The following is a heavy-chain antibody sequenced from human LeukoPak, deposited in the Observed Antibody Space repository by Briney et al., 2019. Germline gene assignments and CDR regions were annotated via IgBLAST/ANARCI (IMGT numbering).Heavy chain of an antibody. Sequence: GGSLRLSCAASGLTFSNAYMSWVRQAPGKGLEWVGRIKSNVDGGTTDYAEPVKGRFTISRDDSKNTLYLQMNSLKSEDAAVYYCTTGGPHYDGYPLDFWGLGTLVTVSS. CDR1: GLTFSNAY. J-gene: IGHJ4*02. CDR2: IKSNVDGGTT. CDR3: TTGGPHYDGYPLDF. V-gene: IGHV3-15*01. D-gene: IGHD3-16*01.